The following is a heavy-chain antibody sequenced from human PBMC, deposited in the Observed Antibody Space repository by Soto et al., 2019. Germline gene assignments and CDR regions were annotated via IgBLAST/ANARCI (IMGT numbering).Heavy chain of an antibody. CDR3: AHRRFAKYSSLPADFDF. V-gene: IGHV2-5*01. CDR1: GFSLNSSGVG. J-gene: IGHJ4*02. Sequence: SGPTLVNPTQTLTLTCTFSGFSLNSSGVGVGWIRQPPGKALEWLALIYWNDERHYSPSLKSRLTIPEDPSKHQVVLTVTNMDPVDTATYYCAHRRFAKYSSLPADFDFWGQGILVTVSS. CDR2: IYWNDER. D-gene: IGHD6-6*01.